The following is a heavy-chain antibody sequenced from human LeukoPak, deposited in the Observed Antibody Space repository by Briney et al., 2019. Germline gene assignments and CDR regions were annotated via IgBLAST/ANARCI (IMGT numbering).Heavy chain of an antibody. CDR1: GGSISSSSYY. D-gene: IGHD2-15*01. V-gene: IGHV4-39*01. J-gene: IGHJ5*02. CDR2: IYYSGST. CDR3: ARVGYCSGGSCYSGRFDP. Sequence: SETLSLTCTVSGGSISSSSYYWGWIRQPPGKGLEWIGSIYYSGSTYYNPPLKSRVTISVNTSKYPFSLKLSSVTAAHTAVYYCARVGYCSGGSCYSGRFDPWSQGTLVTVSS.